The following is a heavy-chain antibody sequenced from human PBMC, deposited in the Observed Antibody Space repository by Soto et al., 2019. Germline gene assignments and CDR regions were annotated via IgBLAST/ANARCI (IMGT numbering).Heavy chain of an antibody. V-gene: IGHV4-4*02. D-gene: IGHD6-19*01. J-gene: IGHJ4*02. CDR3: ARDGDGYSSGWRDY. CDR2: IYHRGST. CDR1: DGSISSSNW. Sequence: SETLSLTCAVCDGSISSSNWWSWVRQPPGKGLEWIGEIYHRGSTNYNPSLKSRVTISVDKSKNQFSLKLSSVTAADTAVYYCARDGDGYSSGWRDYWGQGTLVTVSS.